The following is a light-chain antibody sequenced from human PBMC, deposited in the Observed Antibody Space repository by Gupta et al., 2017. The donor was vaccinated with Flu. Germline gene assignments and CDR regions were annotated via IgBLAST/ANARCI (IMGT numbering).Light chain of an antibody. CDR1: QSVRSSY. CDR3: QQYAFGQGTKLEIT. V-gene: IGKV3-20*01. Sequence: CRASQSVRSSYLTWYQQKPGQAPRLLIYGASNRATGIPDRFSGSGSETDFTLTINRLEPEDFAEYYCQQYAFGQGTKLEITFGQGTKLEIK. CDR2: GAS. J-gene: IGKJ2*01.